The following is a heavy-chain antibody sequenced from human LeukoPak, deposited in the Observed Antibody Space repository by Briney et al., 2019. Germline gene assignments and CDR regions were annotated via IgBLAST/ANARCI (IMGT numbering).Heavy chain of an antibody. CDR1: GFTYSSYA. CDR3: AKDGYQRPLGWFDP. V-gene: IGHV3-23*01. J-gene: IGHJ5*02. Sequence: GGSLRLFCAASGFTYSSYAMSWVRQAPGKGLEGVSALSGSGCSTYYADSVKGRFTISRDNSKNTLYLQMNSLRAEDTAVYYCAKDGYQRPLGWFDPWGQGTLVTVSS. CDR2: LSGSGCST. D-gene: IGHD2-2*01.